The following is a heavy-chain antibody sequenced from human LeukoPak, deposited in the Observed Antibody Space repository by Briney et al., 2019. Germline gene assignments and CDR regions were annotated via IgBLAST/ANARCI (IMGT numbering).Heavy chain of an antibody. Sequence: GGSLRLSCAASGFTFSTYAMSWVRQAPGKGLEWVSSISGSGGNTYYADSVKGRFTISRDNSKNTLYLQMNSLRAEDTAGYYCAKGRNDYGDAALNYWGQGALVTVSS. V-gene: IGHV3-23*01. CDR3: AKGRNDYGDAALNY. J-gene: IGHJ4*02. CDR1: GFTFSTYA. D-gene: IGHD4-17*01. CDR2: ISGSGGNT.